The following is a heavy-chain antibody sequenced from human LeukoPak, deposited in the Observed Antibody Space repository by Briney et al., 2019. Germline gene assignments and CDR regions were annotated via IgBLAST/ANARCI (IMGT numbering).Heavy chain of an antibody. CDR2: INPNSGGT. D-gene: IGHD5-12*01. CDR3: ARGPRGYSGYDSSVYYFDY. CDR1: GYTFTGYY. Sequence: ASVKVSCKASGYTFTGYYMHWVRQAPGQGLEWMGWINPNSGGTNYAQKFQGWVTMTRDTSISTAYMELSRLRSDDTAVYYCARGPRGYSGYDSSVYYFDYWGQGTLVTVSS. J-gene: IGHJ4*02. V-gene: IGHV1-2*04.